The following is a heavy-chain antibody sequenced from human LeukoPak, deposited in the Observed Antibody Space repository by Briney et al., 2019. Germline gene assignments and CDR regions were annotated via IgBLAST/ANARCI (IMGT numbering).Heavy chain of an antibody. Sequence: PSETLSLTCTVSGGSISSYYWSWIRQPPGKGLEWIGYIYYSGSTNYNPSLKSRVTISVDTSKNQFSLKLSSVTAADTAVYYCARHDXGDXGKIGSGYYHFAYWGQGTLVTVSS. CDR2: IYYSGST. V-gene: IGHV4-59*08. J-gene: IGHJ4*02. CDR3: ARHDXGDXGKIGSGYYHFAY. D-gene: IGHD3-3*01. CDR1: GGSISSYY.